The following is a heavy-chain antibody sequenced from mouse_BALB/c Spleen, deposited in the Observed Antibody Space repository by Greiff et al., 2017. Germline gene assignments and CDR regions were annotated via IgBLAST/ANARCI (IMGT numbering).Heavy chain of an antibody. D-gene: IGHD2-3*01. CDR1: GFAFSSYD. Sequence: DVHLVESGGGLVKPGGSLKLSCAASGFAFSSYDMSWVRQTPEKRLEWVAYISSGGGSTYYPDTVKGRFTISRDNAKNTLYLQMSSLKSEDTAMYYCASYDGYNYWGQGTTLTVSS. CDR3: ASYDGYNY. CDR2: ISSGGGST. V-gene: IGHV5-12-1*01. J-gene: IGHJ2*01.